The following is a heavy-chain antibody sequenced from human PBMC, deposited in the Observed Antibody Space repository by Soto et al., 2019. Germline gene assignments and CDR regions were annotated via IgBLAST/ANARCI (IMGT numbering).Heavy chain of an antibody. CDR2: ISYDGSNK. V-gene: IGHV3-30-3*01. J-gene: IGHJ4*02. CDR1: GFTFSSYA. Sequence: QVQLVESGGGVVQPGRSLRLSCAASGFTFSSYAMHWVRQAPGKGLEWVAVISYDGSNKYYADSVKGRFTISRDNSKNTLYLQMNSLRAEDTAVYYCARPRDYDILTALDYWGQGTLVTVSS. CDR3: ARPRDYDILTALDY. D-gene: IGHD3-9*01.